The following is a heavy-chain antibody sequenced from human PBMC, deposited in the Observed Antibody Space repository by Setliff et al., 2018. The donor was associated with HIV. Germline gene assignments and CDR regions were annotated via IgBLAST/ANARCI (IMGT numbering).Heavy chain of an antibody. V-gene: IGHV4-31*02. D-gene: IGHD7-27*01. CDR3: ARVPNWGSAPFAYDV. CDR2: ILDSGST. J-gene: IGHJ3*01. CDR1: GASISSGGYY. Sequence: TLSLTCTVSGASISSGGYYWNWIRQLPGNGLEWIGYILDSGSTYYNPSLRGRLSMSIDTSANQFSVELTSVTAADTALYFCARVPNWGSAPFAYDVWGLGTMVTVSS.